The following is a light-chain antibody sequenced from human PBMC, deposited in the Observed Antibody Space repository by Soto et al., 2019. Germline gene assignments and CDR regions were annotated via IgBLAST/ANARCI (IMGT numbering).Light chain of an antibody. V-gene: IGKV3-15*01. J-gene: IGKJ1*01. CDR1: QSVSSN. CDR3: QQYNNWAGT. CDR2: GAS. Sequence: EIVMTQSPATLSVSPGERATLSCRASQSVSSNLAWYQQKPGQAPRLLIYGASTRATGIPARFSGSGSGTDFTLTISSLHSEDFAVYYCQQYNNWAGTFGQGTKVEIK.